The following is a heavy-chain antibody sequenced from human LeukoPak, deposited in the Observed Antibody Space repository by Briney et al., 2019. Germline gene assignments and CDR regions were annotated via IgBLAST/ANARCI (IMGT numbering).Heavy chain of an antibody. V-gene: IGHV4-59*08. CDR2: IYYSVST. CDR1: GVSISSYY. J-gene: IGHJ1*01. CDR3: ATTFSGYVSSWPEYFQH. Sequence: TSETLSLTCSVSGVSISSYYWSWIRQPPGKGLEWIGHIYYSVSTDYNPSLKSRVTISADTSKNQFSLRLFSVTASDTAVYYCATTFSGYVSSWPEYFQHWARAPWLPSPQ. D-gene: IGHD6-13*01.